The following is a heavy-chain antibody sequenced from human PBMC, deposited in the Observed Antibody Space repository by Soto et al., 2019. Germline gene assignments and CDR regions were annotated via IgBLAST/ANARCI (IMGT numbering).Heavy chain of an antibody. CDR1: GFTFDDYA. Sequence: PGGSLRLSCAASGFTFDDYAMHWVRQAPGKGLEWVSGISWNSGSIGYADSVKGRFTISRDNAKNSLYLQMNSLRAEDTALYYCAKVTSPIAVAGEPFDYWGQGTLVTVSS. V-gene: IGHV3-9*01. CDR3: AKVTSPIAVAGEPFDY. J-gene: IGHJ4*02. CDR2: ISWNSGSI. D-gene: IGHD6-19*01.